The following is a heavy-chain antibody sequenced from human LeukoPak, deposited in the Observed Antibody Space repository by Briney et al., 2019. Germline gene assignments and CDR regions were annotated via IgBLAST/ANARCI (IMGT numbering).Heavy chain of an antibody. V-gene: IGHV4-59*08. Sequence: SETLSLTCTVSGGSISNYYWNWIRQPAGKGLEWIGYIYYTGSTNYNPSLKSRVTISVDTSKNQFSLKLSSVTAADTAVYYCARWFGGYFDYWGQGTLVTVSS. J-gene: IGHJ4*02. D-gene: IGHD3-10*01. CDR2: IYYTGST. CDR1: GGSISNYY. CDR3: ARWFGGYFDY.